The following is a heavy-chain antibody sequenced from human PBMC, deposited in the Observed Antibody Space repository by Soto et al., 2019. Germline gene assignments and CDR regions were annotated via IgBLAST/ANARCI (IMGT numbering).Heavy chain of an antibody. CDR3: ARGGAMGVDY. CDR2: IYFDGITT. Sequence: GSLRLSCTASGFTFNTHWMHWVRQAPGKGLVWVSRIYFDGITTNYADSVKGRLTISRDNAKNTVYLHVNTLRDEDTAGYYCARGGAMGVDYWGQGTLVTVSS. D-gene: IGHD1-26*01. J-gene: IGHJ4*02. V-gene: IGHV3-74*01. CDR1: GFTFNTHW.